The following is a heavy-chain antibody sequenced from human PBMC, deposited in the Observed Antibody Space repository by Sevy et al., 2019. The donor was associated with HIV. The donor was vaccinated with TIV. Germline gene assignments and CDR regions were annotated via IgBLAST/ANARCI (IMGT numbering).Heavy chain of an antibody. Sequence: GGSLRLSCAASGFTFSSYAMSWVRQAPGKGLEWVSAISGSGGSTYYADAVKGRFTISRDNSKNTLYLQMNRLRAEETAVYYCAKVLSTVVISREAVDIWGQGTMVTVSS. V-gene: IGHV3-23*01. D-gene: IGHD4-17*01. CDR2: ISGSGGST. CDR1: GFTFSSYA. CDR3: AKVLSTVVISREAVDI. J-gene: IGHJ3*02.